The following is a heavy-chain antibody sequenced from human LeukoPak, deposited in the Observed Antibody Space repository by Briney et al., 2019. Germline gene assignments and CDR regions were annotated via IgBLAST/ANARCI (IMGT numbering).Heavy chain of an antibody. Sequence: ASVKVSCTASGSTFTSRGISWVRQAPGQGLEWMGRISTSTGNINYAQKLQGRVSMTTDTSTTTAYMELRSLTSDDTAVYYCARLYSSTWYGGFDPWGQGTLVTVSS. J-gene: IGHJ5*02. D-gene: IGHD6-13*01. CDR3: ARLYSSTWYGGFDP. CDR2: ISTSTGNI. CDR1: GSTFTSRG. V-gene: IGHV1-18*01.